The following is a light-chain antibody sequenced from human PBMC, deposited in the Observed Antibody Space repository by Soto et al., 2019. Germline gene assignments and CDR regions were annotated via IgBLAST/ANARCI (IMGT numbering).Light chain of an antibody. CDR3: QNCKRAVFT. V-gene: IGKV1-27*01. Sequence: DIQMTQSPSSLSASVGDRVTITCRASEDINNYLAWYQQRPGKPPKLLIYGATTLQPGIPSRFSGSGSGTDFTLTISSLQPQDFATSNCQNCKRAVFTFGPATKVDIK. J-gene: IGKJ3*01. CDR2: GAT. CDR1: EDINNY.